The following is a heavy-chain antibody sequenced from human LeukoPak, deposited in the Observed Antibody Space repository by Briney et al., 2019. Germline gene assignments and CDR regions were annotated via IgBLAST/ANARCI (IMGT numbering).Heavy chain of an antibody. D-gene: IGHD3-22*01. CDR3: ARMGKWLGEMIKTYYYDSSGPFTAFDI. CDR1: GFTFSSYA. J-gene: IGHJ3*02. CDR2: ISGSGGST. Sequence: GGSLRLSCAASGFTFSSYAMSWVRQAPGKGLEWVSAISGSGGSTYYADSVKGRFTISRDNAKNSLYLQMNSLRAEDTAVYYCARMGKWLGEMIKTYYYDSSGPFTAFDIWGQGTMVTVSS. V-gene: IGHV3-23*01.